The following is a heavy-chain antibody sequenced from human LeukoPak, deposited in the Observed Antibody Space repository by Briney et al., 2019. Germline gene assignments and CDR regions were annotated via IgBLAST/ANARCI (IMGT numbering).Heavy chain of an antibody. CDR2: IYYSGTT. CDR1: GGSFSSSDYY. D-gene: IGHD3-22*01. Sequence: PSETLSLTCTVSGGSFSSSDYYWGWIRQPPGKGLEWIGSIYYSGTTYYNPSLKSRVTISVDTSKNQFSLKLSSVTAADTAVYYCARAMIVVVTLDYWGQGTLVTVSS. CDR3: ARAMIVVVTLDY. V-gene: IGHV4-39*07. J-gene: IGHJ4*02.